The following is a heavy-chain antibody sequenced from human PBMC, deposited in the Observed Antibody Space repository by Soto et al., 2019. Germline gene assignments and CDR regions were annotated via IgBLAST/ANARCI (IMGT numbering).Heavy chain of an antibody. CDR1: GFIFSIYS. Sequence: EVQLVESGGGLVQPGGSLRLSWAAAGFIFSIYSLHWVRQAPGKGLEWISFISSRSSTIYDAAPVKGRFTISRDNAKNSLFLQMNSLRDEDTAVYYCASIRSHPFGGVILHYFAYWGQGTLVTVSS. J-gene: IGHJ4*02. CDR2: ISSRSSTI. D-gene: IGHD3-16*01. CDR3: ASIRSHPFGGVILHYFAY. V-gene: IGHV3-48*02.